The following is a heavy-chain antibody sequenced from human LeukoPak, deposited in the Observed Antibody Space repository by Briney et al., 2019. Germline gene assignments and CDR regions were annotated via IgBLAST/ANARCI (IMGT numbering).Heavy chain of an antibody. J-gene: IGHJ4*02. D-gene: IGHD3-22*01. CDR1: GFTFSSYA. V-gene: IGHV3-23*01. Sequence: GGSLRLSCAASGFTFSSYAMSWVRQASGKGLEWVSGISSSGASTYYADSVKGRFTISRDNSKNALYLQMNSLRADETAVYYCAKEVYSDSSGYFDYWGQGTLVTVSS. CDR2: ISSSGAST. CDR3: AKEVYSDSSGYFDY.